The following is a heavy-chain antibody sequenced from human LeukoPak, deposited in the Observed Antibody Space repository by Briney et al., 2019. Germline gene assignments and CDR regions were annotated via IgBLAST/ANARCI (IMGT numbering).Heavy chain of an antibody. CDR1: GYTFTGYY. Sequence: ASVKVSCKASGYTFTGYYTHWVRQAPGQGLEWMGWINPNSGGTNYAQKFQGRVTMTRDTSISTAYMELSRLRSDDTAVYYCARVPLYCSGGSCFIDYWGQGTLVTVSS. D-gene: IGHD2-15*01. V-gene: IGHV1-2*02. CDR2: INPNSGGT. CDR3: ARVPLYCSGGSCFIDY. J-gene: IGHJ4*02.